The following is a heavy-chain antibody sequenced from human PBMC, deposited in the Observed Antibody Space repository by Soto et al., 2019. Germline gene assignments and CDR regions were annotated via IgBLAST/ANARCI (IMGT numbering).Heavy chain of an antibody. CDR1: GGSISSYY. CDR2: IYYSGST. V-gene: IGHV4-59*01. J-gene: IGHJ3*02. CDR3: ARALILTGYYIHDAFDI. Sequence: TSETLSLTFTVSGGSISSYYWSWIRHLPGKGLEWFGYIYYSGSTNYNPSLKSRVTISVDTSKNQFSLKLSSVTAADTAVYYCARALILTGYYIHDAFDIWGQGTMVT. D-gene: IGHD3-9*01.